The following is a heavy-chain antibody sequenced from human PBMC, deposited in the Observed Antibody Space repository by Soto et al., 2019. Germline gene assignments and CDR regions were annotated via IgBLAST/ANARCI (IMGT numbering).Heavy chain of an antibody. D-gene: IGHD3-22*01. Sequence: TGGSLRLSCAASGFTFSSYAMSWVRQAPGKGLEWVSAISGSGGSTYYADSVKGRFTISRDNSKNTLYLQMNSLRAEDTAVYYCAKDPVVTMIAKDAFDIWGQGTMVTVSS. CDR3: AKDPVVTMIAKDAFDI. CDR1: GFTFSSYA. V-gene: IGHV3-23*01. CDR2: ISGSGGST. J-gene: IGHJ3*02.